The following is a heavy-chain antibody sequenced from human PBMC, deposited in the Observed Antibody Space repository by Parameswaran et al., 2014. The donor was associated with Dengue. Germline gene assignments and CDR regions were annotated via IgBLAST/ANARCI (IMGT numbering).Heavy chain of an antibody. CDR2: IYYSGST. V-gene: IGHV4-39*01. J-gene: IGHJ5*02. D-gene: IGHD3-10*01. CDR3: ASAQDGSGVDP. Sequence: WIRQPPGKGLEWIGSIYYSGSTYYNPSLKSRVTISVNTSKNQFSLKLSSVTAADTAVYYCASAQDGSGVDPWGQGTLVTVSS.